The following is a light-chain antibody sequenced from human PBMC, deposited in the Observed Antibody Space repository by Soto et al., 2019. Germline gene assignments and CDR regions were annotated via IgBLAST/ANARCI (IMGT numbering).Light chain of an antibody. CDR1: QSISSW. V-gene: IGKV1-5*01. CDR3: QQRSDWPPIT. Sequence: DIQMTQSPSTLSASVGGRVTITCRASQSISSWLAWYQQKPGKAPKLLIYGASSRATGIPNRFSGSGSGTDFTLTISRLEPEDFAVYYCQQRSDWPPITCGQGTRREIK. CDR2: GAS. J-gene: IGKJ5*01.